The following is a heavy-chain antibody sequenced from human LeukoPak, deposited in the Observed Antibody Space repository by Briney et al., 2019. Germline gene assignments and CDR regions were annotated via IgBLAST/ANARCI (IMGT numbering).Heavy chain of an antibody. V-gene: IGHV3-30-3*01. J-gene: IGHJ3*02. D-gene: IGHD5-12*01. Sequence: PGGSLRLSCAASGFTFSSYAMHWVRQAPGKGLEWVAVISYDGSNKYYADSVKGRFTISRDNSKNTLYLQMNSLRAEDTAVYYCARVVARDDALDIWGRGTMVTVSS. CDR1: GFTFSSYA. CDR3: ARVVARDDALDI. CDR2: ISYDGSNK.